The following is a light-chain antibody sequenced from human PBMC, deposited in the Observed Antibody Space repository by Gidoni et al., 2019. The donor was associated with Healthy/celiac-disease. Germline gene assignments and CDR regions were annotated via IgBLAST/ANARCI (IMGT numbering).Light chain of an antibody. CDR2: DAS. V-gene: IGKV3-11*01. CDR3: QQRSNWLT. CDR1: QSVSSY. Sequence: EIVLTQPPATLSLSPGERATRSGRASQSVSSYLAWYQQKPGQAPRLLIYDASNRATGIPARFSGSGSGTDFTLTISSLEPEDFAVYYWQQRSNWLTFGGGTKVEIK. J-gene: IGKJ4*01.